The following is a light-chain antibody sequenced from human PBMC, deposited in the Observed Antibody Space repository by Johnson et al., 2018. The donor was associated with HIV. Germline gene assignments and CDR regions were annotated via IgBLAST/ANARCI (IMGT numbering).Light chain of an antibody. CDR1: RSNIGNNY. CDR3: GTWDNSLSAPYV. V-gene: IGLV1-51*02. J-gene: IGLJ1*01. CDR2: ENN. Sequence: QSVLTQPPSVSAAPGQKVTISCSGSRSNIGNNYVSWYQQLPGTAPKLLIYENNKRPSGIPDRFSGSKSGTSATLGITGLQTGDEADYYCGTWDNSLSAPYVCGTGTKVTVL.